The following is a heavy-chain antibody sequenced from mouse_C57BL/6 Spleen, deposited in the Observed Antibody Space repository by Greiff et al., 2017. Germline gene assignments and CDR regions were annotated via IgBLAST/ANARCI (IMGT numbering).Heavy chain of an antibody. CDR1: GYTFTSYW. J-gene: IGHJ1*03. Sequence: QVHVKQPGAELVRPGTSVKLSCTASGYTFTSYWMHWVKQRPGQGLEWIGVIDPSDSYTNYNQKFKGKATLTVDTSSSTAYMQLSSLTSEDAAVYYCARRGSSYGWYFDVWGTGTTVTVSS. V-gene: IGHV1-59*01. D-gene: IGHD1-1*01. CDR3: ARRGSSYGWYFDV. CDR2: IDPSDSYT.